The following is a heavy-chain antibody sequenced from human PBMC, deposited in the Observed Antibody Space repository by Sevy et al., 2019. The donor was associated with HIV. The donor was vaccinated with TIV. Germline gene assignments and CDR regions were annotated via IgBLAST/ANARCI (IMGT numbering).Heavy chain of an antibody. D-gene: IGHD1-26*01. CDR2: INQDGSER. Sequence: GGSLRLSCTASGFIFNKYWMTWVRQAPGKGLEWVADINQDGSERRYVDSVKGRFTISRDNAKNSVYLQMNSLRDDDTAVYFCSRDMWAQEEGDAFDIWGQGTMVTVSS. CDR3: SRDMWAQEEGDAFDI. J-gene: IGHJ3*02. V-gene: IGHV3-7*03. CDR1: GFIFNKYW.